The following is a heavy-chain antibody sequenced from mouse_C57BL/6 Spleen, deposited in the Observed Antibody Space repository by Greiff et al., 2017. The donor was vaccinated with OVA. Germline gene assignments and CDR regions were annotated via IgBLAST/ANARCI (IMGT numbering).Heavy chain of an antibody. J-gene: IGHJ4*01. V-gene: IGHV2-9-1*01. Sequence: VQGVESGPGLVAPSQSLSITCTVSGFSLTSYAISWVRQPPGKGLEWLGVIWTGGGTNYNSALKSRLSISKDNSKSQVFLKMNSPQTDDTARYYCARKTDDYDEVYYAMDYWGQGTSVTVSS. CDR3: ARKTDDYDEVYYAMDY. D-gene: IGHD2-4*01. CDR2: IWTGGGT. CDR1: GFSLTSYA.